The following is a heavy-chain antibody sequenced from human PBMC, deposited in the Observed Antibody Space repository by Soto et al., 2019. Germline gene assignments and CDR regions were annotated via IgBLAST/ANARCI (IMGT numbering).Heavy chain of an antibody. D-gene: IGHD3-10*01. J-gene: IGHJ4*02. CDR2: LSYSEST. Sequence: SETLSLTCTVSGDSVSGYSWSWIRQPPGKGLEWIGYLSYSESTTSTPSLKSRVTISVDTSKNQFSLELSSVTAADTAVYFCARDGGTYLTRYFDSWGQGALVTVSS. CDR3: ARDGGTYLTRYFDS. CDR1: GDSVSGYS. V-gene: IGHV4-59*02.